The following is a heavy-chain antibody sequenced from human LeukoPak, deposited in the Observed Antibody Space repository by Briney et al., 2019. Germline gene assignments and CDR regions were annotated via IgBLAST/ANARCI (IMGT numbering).Heavy chain of an antibody. CDR1: GGSISSYY. CDR3: ASIVRYCSGGSCYSGGLDY. V-gene: IGHV4-4*07. D-gene: IGHD2-15*01. J-gene: IGHJ4*02. Sequence: SETLSLTCTVSGGSISSYYWSWIRRPAGKGLEWIGRIYTSGSTNYNPSLKSRVTMSVDTSKNQFSLKLSSVTAADTAVYYCASIVRYCSGGSCYSGGLDYWGQGTLVTVSS. CDR2: IYTSGST.